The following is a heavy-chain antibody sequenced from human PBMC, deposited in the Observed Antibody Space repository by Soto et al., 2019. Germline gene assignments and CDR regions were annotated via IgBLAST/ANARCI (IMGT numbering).Heavy chain of an antibody. Sequence: EVQLVESGGGLVQPGRSLRLSCAASGFTFDDYAMHWVRQAPGKGLEWVSGISWNSGSIGYADSVKGRFTISRDNAKNSLYLKMHSLRAEDTAVYYCAKRGGRVAAHKAENLQHWGQGTLVTVSS. CDR2: ISWNSGSI. D-gene: IGHD6-19*01. CDR1: GFTFDDYA. CDR3: AKRGGRVAAHKAENLQH. J-gene: IGHJ1*01. V-gene: IGHV3-9*01.